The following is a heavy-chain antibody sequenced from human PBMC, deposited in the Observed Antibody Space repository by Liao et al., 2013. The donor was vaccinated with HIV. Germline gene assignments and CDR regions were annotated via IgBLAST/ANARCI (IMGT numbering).Heavy chain of an antibody. Sequence: QMQLQESGPGLVKPSETLSLTCAVYGGSFSGYYWSWIRQPPGKGLEWIGYIYYSGSTYYNPSLKSRITISVDTSKNQFSLKLTSVTAADTAVYYCARSHTGGDETFDYWGPGTRVIVSS. J-gene: IGHJ4*01. V-gene: IGHV4-34*10. CDR1: GGSFSGYY. CDR2: IYYSGST. D-gene: IGHD2-21*02. CDR3: ARSHTGGDETFDY.